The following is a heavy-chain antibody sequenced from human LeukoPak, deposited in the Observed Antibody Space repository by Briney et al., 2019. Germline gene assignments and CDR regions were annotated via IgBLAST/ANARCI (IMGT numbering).Heavy chain of an antibody. Sequence: GGSLRLSCAASGFTFSSSWMSWVRQAPGKGLEWVANIQQDGSDKYYVDSVKGRFTISRDNAKNSLYLQMNSLRAEDTAVYYCAELGITMIGGVWGKGTTVTISS. J-gene: IGHJ6*04. CDR1: GFTFSSSW. CDR3: AELGITMIGGV. CDR2: IQQDGSDK. D-gene: IGHD3-10*02. V-gene: IGHV3-7*01.